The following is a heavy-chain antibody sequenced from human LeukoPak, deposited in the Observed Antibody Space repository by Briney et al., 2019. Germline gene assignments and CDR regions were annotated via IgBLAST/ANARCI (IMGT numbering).Heavy chain of an antibody. CDR1: GYTFTGHY. V-gene: IGHV1-2*04. Sequence: ASVKVSCKASGYTFTGHYIHWVRQAPGHGLEWMGWINPNSGGTNYAQKFQGWVTMTRDTSINTVYMEMSRLTSDDTAVYYCARDLFYGSGIQYYFDSWGQGTLVTVSS. J-gene: IGHJ4*02. CDR2: INPNSGGT. CDR3: ARDLFYGSGIQYYFDS. D-gene: IGHD3-10*01.